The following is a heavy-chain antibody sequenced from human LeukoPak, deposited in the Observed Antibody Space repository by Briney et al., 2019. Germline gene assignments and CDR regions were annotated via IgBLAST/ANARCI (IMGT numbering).Heavy chain of an antibody. CDR1: GFTFDNYA. V-gene: IGHV3-9*01. CDR2: ITWNSDNI. Sequence: GGSLRLSCTASGFTFDNYAMHWVRQAPGKGLEWVSGITWNSDNIGYADSVKGRFTISRDNTKNSLYLQMNSLRAEDTAFYYCAKGGRWELPYYFDYWGQGTLVTVSS. D-gene: IGHD1-26*01. CDR3: AKGGRWELPYYFDY. J-gene: IGHJ4*02.